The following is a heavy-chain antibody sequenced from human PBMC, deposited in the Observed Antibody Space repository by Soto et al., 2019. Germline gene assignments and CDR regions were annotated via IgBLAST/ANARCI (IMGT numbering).Heavy chain of an antibody. CDR3: AKEEVTAASNYYYYYGMDV. D-gene: IGHD2-21*02. Sequence: GSLRLSCAASGFTFSSYGMHWVRQAPGKGLEWVAVISYDGSNKYYADSVKGRFTISRDNSKNTLYLQMNSLRAEDTAVYYCAKEEVTAASNYYYYYGMDVWGQGTTVTVSS. CDR1: GFTFSSYG. V-gene: IGHV3-30*18. CDR2: ISYDGSNK. J-gene: IGHJ6*02.